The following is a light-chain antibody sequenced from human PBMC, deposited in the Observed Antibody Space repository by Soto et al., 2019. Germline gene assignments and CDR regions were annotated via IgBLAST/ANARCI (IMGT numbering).Light chain of an antibody. CDR2: AAS. V-gene: IGKV1-12*01. J-gene: IGKJ2*01. CDR3: QQASSFPHT. CDR1: QDIDKW. Sequence: DLPMTQSPSSLSAPVGDRVSISCRASQDIDKWLAWFQQKPGKAPKLLISAASTLQNGVSSRFSGSGSGTDFTLTIQSLQPDDIGTYYCQQASSFPHTFGQGTKLEIK.